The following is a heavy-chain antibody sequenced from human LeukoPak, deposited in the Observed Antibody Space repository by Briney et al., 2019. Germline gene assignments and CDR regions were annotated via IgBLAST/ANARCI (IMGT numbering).Heavy chain of an antibody. CDR2: ISSSSSTI. J-gene: IGHJ6*02. D-gene: IGHD7-27*01. CDR3: ARRTGVGYYYYDMDV. Sequence: GGSLRLSCAASGFIFSGYSMNWVRQAPGKGLEWISYISSSSSTIYYAASVKGRFTISRDNAKNSLYLQMDSLRAEDTAVYYCARRTGVGYYYYDMDVWGQGTTVTVSS. V-gene: IGHV3-48*04. CDR1: GFIFSGYS.